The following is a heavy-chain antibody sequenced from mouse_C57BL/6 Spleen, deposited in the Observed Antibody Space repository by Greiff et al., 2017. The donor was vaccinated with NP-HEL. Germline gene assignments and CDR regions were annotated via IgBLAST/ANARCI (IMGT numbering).Heavy chain of an antibody. CDR1: GYTFTDYY. V-gene: IGHV1-19*01. CDR2: INPYNGGT. Sequence: EVQLQESGPVLVKPGASVKMSCKASGYTFTDYYMNWVKQSHGKSLEWIGVINPYNGGTSYNQKFKGKATLTVDKSSSTAYMELNSLTSEDSAVYYCARGRGRTKNYDYDLAWFAYWGQGTLVTVSA. CDR3: ARGRGRTKNYDYDLAWFAY. J-gene: IGHJ3*01. D-gene: IGHD2-4*01.